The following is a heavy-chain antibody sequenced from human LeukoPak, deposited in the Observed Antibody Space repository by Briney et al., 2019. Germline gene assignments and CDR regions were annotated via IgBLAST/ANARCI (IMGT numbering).Heavy chain of an antibody. CDR1: GASVSSYY. CDR2: IDASGST. J-gene: IGHJ3*02. CDR3: ARKDGDI. D-gene: IGHD5-24*01. V-gene: IGHV4-4*07. Sequence: SETLSLTCTVSGASVSSYYWIWIRQPAGRGLEWIGRIDASGSTNYNPSLKSRVTMSVDSSKNQFSLKVSSVTAADTTVYYCARKDGDIWGQGTMVTVSS.